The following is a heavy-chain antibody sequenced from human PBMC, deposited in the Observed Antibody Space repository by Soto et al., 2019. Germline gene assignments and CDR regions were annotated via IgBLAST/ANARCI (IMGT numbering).Heavy chain of an antibody. Sequence: EVQLVESGGGLGQPGWSLRLSCAASGFSFSSYWMHWVRQAPGKGLVWVSRINSDGSRTNYADSVKGRFTISRDNAKNTVYLQMNSLRAEESAVYYCARGAAGRWFFDLWGRGTLVTVSS. J-gene: IGHJ2*01. D-gene: IGHD6-13*01. CDR1: GFSFSSYW. V-gene: IGHV3-74*01. CDR2: INSDGSRT. CDR3: ARGAAGRWFFDL.